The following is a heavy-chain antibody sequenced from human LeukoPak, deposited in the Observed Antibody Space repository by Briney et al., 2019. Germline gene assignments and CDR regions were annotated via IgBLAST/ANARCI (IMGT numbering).Heavy chain of an antibody. V-gene: IGHV4-34*01. D-gene: IGHD3-3*01. CDR3: ARGRTYYDPLYYYYMDV. Sequence: SETLSLTCAVYGGSFSGYYWSWICQPPGKGLEWIGEINHSGSTNYNPSLKSRVTISVDTSKNQFSLKLSSVTAADTAVYYCARGRTYYDPLYYYYMDVWGKGTTVTVSS. CDR1: GGSFSGYY. CDR2: INHSGST. J-gene: IGHJ6*03.